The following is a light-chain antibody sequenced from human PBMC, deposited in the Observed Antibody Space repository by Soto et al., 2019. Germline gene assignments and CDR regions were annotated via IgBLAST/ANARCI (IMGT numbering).Light chain of an antibody. CDR1: NSNIGTNY. CDR2: DDN. J-gene: IGLJ2*01. V-gene: IGLV1-51*01. CDR3: GTWDSSLSAEV. Sequence: QSVLTQPPSVSAAPGQKVTISCSGSNSNIGTNYVSWYQHLPGTAPKLLIYDDNKRPSGIPDRFSASKSGTSATLGIIGLQTGDEADYYCGTWDSSLSAEVFGGGTQLTVL.